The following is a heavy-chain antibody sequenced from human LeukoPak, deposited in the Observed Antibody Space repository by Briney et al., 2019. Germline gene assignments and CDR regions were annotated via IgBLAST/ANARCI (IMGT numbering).Heavy chain of an antibody. D-gene: IGHD2-21*01. V-gene: IGHV3-21*01. CDR3: AIHTPPYYFDY. CDR1: GFTFSSYS. CDR2: ISSSSSYI. J-gene: IGHJ4*02. Sequence: PGGSLRLSSAASGFTFSSYSMNWVRQAPGKGLEWVSSISSSSSYIYYADSVKGRFTISRDNAKNSLYLQMNSLRAEDTAVYYCAIHTPPYYFDYWGQGTLVTVSS.